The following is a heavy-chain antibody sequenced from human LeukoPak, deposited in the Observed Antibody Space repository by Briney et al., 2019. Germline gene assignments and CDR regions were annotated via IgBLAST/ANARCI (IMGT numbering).Heavy chain of an antibody. J-gene: IGHJ4*02. CDR2: SKCKADGRTT. CDR1: GFTFGNVC. Sequence: GRCMRLSCAASGFTFGNVCMSWDSQAPGEGLEWVGHSKCKADGRTTDYAPPVKARFTISRDDSKSTLYLQMNSLKTEYTAVYYCATVLVGGDCYRYWGQGTLVTVSS. V-gene: IGHV3-15*01. D-gene: IGHD2-21*01. CDR3: ATVLVGGDCYRY.